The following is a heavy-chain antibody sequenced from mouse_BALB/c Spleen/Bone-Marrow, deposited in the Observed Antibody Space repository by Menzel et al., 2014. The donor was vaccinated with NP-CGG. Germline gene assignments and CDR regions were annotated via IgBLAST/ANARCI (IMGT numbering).Heavy chain of an antibody. Sequence: VQLQESGAELVRPGTSVKVSCKASGYAFTNYLIDWVKQRPGQGLEWIGVINPGSGGTNYNEKFKGKATLTADKSSSTAYMQLSSLTSDDSAVYFCAREGYGYFHYWGQGTTLTVSS. CDR1: GYAFTNYL. D-gene: IGHD2-10*02. V-gene: IGHV1-54*01. CDR3: AREGYGYFHY. CDR2: INPGSGGT. J-gene: IGHJ2*01.